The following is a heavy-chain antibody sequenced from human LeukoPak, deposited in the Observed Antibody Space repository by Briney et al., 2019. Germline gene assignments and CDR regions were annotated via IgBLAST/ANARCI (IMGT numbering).Heavy chain of an antibody. Sequence: PGGSLRLSCAASGFTFSSYAMSWVRQVPGKGLEWVSGISGSGGTTYYADSVKGRFTISRDNSKNTLYLQMNSLRVEDTAVYYCAREWSGFGELPDYWGQGPLVTVSS. CDR1: GFTFSSYA. D-gene: IGHD3-10*01. J-gene: IGHJ4*02. CDR3: AREWSGFGELPDY. CDR2: ISGSGGTT. V-gene: IGHV3-23*01.